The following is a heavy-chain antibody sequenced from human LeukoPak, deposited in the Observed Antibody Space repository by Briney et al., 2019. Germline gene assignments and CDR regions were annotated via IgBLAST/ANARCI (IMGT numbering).Heavy chain of an antibody. Sequence: ASVKVCCKASGYTFTGYNMHLVRLPPGQGLEWVGGITPNSGGANNAQKFPGRGTMTSDTSICTAYMGLSRLRSDDTAAYYCATDADYVWGSDDPTHGDDYWGQGTLVTVSS. V-gene: IGHV1-2*02. CDR1: GYTFTGYN. J-gene: IGHJ4*02. CDR2: ITPNSGGA. CDR3: ATDADYVWGSDDPTHGDDY. D-gene: IGHD3-16*01.